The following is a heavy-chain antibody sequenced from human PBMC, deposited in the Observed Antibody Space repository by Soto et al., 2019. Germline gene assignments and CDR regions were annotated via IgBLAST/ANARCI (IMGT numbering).Heavy chain of an antibody. Sequence: GGSLRLSCAASGFTFSSYGMHWVRQAPGKGLEWVAVIWYDGSNTYYADSVKGRFTISRDNSKNTLYLQMNSLRAEDTAVYYCARDPTWGTIISYYFDYWGQGTLVTVSS. CDR2: IWYDGSNT. J-gene: IGHJ4*02. CDR1: GFTFSSYG. V-gene: IGHV3-33*01. CDR3: ARDPTWGTIISYYFDY. D-gene: IGHD3-16*01.